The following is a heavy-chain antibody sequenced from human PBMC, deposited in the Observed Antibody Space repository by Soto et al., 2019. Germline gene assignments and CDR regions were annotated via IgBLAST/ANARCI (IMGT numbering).Heavy chain of an antibody. J-gene: IGHJ5*02. CDR3: ARDPRCSSTSCYTVGWFDP. Sequence: ASVKVSCKASGYTFTSYGISWVRQAPGQGLEWMGWISAYNGNTNYAQKLQGRVTMTTDTSTSTAYMELRSLRSDDTAVYYCARDPRCSSTSCYTVGWFDPWGQGTLVTVCS. CDR1: GYTFTSYG. V-gene: IGHV1-18*01. CDR2: ISAYNGNT. D-gene: IGHD2-2*02.